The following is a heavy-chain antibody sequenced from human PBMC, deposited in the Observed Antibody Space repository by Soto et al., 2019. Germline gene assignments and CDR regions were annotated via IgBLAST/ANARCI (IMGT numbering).Heavy chain of an antibody. Sequence: GESLKISCKGSGYSFTSYWIGWVRQMPGKGLEWMGIIHPGDSDTRYSPSFQGQVTISADKSMGTLYLQMSSLRAEDTAVYYCAKAATVGYYYYGMDVWGQGTTVTVS. D-gene: IGHD6-25*01. CDR1: GYSFTSYW. CDR3: AKAATVGYYYYGMDV. J-gene: IGHJ6*02. V-gene: IGHV5-51*01. CDR2: IHPGDSDT.